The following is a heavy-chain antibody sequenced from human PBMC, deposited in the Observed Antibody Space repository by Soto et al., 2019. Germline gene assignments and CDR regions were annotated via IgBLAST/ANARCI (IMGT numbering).Heavy chain of an antibody. Sequence: AASVKVSCKASGYTFTYYTVHWVRQAPGQRLEWMGWINAGDGNTKYSPNFQGRVTITKDTSASTVYMELSSLRSEDTAVYFCTRDYYDSSGYYPKFDYWGQGTLVTV. J-gene: IGHJ4*02. CDR2: INAGDGNT. V-gene: IGHV1-3*01. CDR3: TRDYYDSSGYYPKFDY. D-gene: IGHD3-22*01. CDR1: GYTFTYYT.